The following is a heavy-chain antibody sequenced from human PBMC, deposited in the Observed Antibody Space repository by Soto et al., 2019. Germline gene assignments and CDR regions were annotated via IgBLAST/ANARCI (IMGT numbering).Heavy chain of an antibody. V-gene: IGHV3-30*03. CDR2: ISNDGSNK. J-gene: IGHJ1*01. CDR3: ATDTTANCGGDCPENFHH. Sequence: QVQLVESGGGVVQPGKSLRLSCAASGFTFSSHGMHWVRQAPGKGPEWVAVISNDGSNKFYAQSVKGRFTISRDNSKSTRYLQMSSLRIEDTAVFYCATDTTANCGGDCPENFHHWGQGTLVTVSS. D-gene: IGHD2-21*02. CDR1: GFTFSSHG.